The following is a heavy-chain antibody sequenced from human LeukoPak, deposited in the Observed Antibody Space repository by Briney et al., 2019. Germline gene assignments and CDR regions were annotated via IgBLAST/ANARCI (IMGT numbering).Heavy chain of an antibody. CDR2: ISSSSSYI. Sequence: GGSLRLSCAASGFTFSSYSMNWVRQAPGKGLEWVSSISSSSSYIYYADSVKGRFTISRDNAKNSLYLQMNSLRAEDTAVYYCARDLEIFYDSSGYFDYRGQGTLVTVSS. V-gene: IGHV3-21*01. J-gene: IGHJ4*02. CDR1: GFTFSSYS. D-gene: IGHD3-22*01. CDR3: ARDLEIFYDSSGYFDY.